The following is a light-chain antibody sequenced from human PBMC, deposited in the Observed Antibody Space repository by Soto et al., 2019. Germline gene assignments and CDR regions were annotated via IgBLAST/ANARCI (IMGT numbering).Light chain of an antibody. J-gene: IGKJ5*01. CDR3: QQRSNWRAT. CDR2: DAS. CDR1: QSVSSSY. Sequence: EIVVTQSPATLSVSPGERATLSCRASQSVSSSYLAWYQQKPGQAPRLLIYDASNRATGIPARFSDSGSGTDFTLTISSLEPEDFAVYYCQQRSNWRATFGQGTRLEIK. V-gene: IGKV3D-20*02.